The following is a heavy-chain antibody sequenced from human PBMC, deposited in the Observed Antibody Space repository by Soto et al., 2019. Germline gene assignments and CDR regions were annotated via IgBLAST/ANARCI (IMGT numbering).Heavy chain of an antibody. CDR3: ARANEALGYCSGGSCYPYVGDAFDI. J-gene: IGHJ3*02. D-gene: IGHD2-15*01. CDR2: MNPNSGNT. V-gene: IGHV1-8*01. Sequence: ASVKVSCKASGYTFTSYDINWVRQATGQGLEWMGWMNPNSGNTGYAQKFQSRVTMTRNTSISTAYMELSSLRSEDTAVYYCARANEALGYCSGGSCYPYVGDAFDIWGQGTMVTVSS. CDR1: GYTFTSYD.